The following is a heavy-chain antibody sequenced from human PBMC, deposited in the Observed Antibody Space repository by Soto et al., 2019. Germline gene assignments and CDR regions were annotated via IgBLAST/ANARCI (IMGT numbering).Heavy chain of an antibody. J-gene: IGHJ4*02. CDR1: GFTFSEFW. Sequence: QVVESGGGLIQPGESLRLSCAASGFTFSEFWIHWVRQIPRKGLVWIARVSGDGSVTNYADSVKGRFTVSRDNTKNTVYLQMNSLRAEDTAVYFCLRGRGATGTALWGPGTLVTVSS. D-gene: IGHD1-7*01. CDR3: LRGRGATGTAL. V-gene: IGHV3-74*01. CDR2: VSGDGSVT.